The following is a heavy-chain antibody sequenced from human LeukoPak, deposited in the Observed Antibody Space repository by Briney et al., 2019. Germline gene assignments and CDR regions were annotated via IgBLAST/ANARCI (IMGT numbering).Heavy chain of an antibody. CDR3: ARVGMTAATADF. Sequence: ASVKVSCKASGYTFTTYYMHWLRQAPGQGPEWMGIINPRGGSTDYAQKFQGRVTMTSDTSTSTVYMELHSLRSDDTAVYFCARVGMTAATADFWGQGTLVTVSS. D-gene: IGHD6-25*01. CDR2: INPRGGST. J-gene: IGHJ4*02. V-gene: IGHV1-46*01. CDR1: GYTFTTYY.